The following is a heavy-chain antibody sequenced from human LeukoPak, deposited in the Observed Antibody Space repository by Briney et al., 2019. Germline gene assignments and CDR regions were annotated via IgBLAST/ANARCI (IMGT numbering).Heavy chain of an antibody. CDR3: ARRGHYTFPY. V-gene: IGHV4-39*01. D-gene: IGHD2/OR15-2a*01. Sequence: PSETLSLTCSVSEASFSNANYYWVWLRQRPGRGLEWVGSIYSDGTTYYNSSLMSRVTVSVDTSKNQFSLKLTSVTAADTAVYFCARRGHYTFPYWGQGDLVTVSS. J-gene: IGHJ4*02. CDR2: IYSDGTT. CDR1: EASFSNANYY.